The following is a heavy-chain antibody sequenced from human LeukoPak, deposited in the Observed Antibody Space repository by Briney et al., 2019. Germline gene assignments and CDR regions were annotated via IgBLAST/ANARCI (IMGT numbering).Heavy chain of an antibody. D-gene: IGHD6-13*01. J-gene: IGHJ3*02. Sequence: GGSLRLSCAASGFTFSSYSMNWVRQAPGKGLEWVSSISSSSSYIYYADSVKGRFTISRDNAKNSLYLQMNSLRAEDTAVYYCAGVRQQLVLDAFDIWGQGTMVTVSS. CDR3: AGVRQQLVLDAFDI. CDR2: ISSSSSYI. CDR1: GFTFSSYS. V-gene: IGHV3-21*01.